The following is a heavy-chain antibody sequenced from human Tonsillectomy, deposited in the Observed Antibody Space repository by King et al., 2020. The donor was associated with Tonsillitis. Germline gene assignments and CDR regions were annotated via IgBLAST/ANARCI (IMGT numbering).Heavy chain of an antibody. CDR2: ISWNSGYK. D-gene: IGHD3-10*01. Sequence: VQLVESGGGLVQPGRSLRLSCAASGFTFDDYAMAWVRQVPGKGLQLVSGISWNSGYKGYADFVKGRFTISRDNAKNSLYLQMNSLRAEDTALYYCAKDMHGSGTLDAFDFWGQGTMVTVSS. J-gene: IGHJ3*01. CDR1: GFTFDDYA. V-gene: IGHV3-9*01. CDR3: AKDMHGSGTLDAFDF.